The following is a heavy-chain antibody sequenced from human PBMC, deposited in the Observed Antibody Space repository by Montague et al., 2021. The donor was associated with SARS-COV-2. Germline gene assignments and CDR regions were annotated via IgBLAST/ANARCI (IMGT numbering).Heavy chain of an antibody. Sequence: SLRLSCAASGFAFSSYDMHWVRQATGKGLEWVSAIGTAGDTYYPGSVKGRFTISRENAKNSLYLQMNSLRAGDTAVYYCARASYDSSGYYVWFDPWGRGTLGTVSS. CDR1: GFAFSSYD. D-gene: IGHD3-22*01. CDR2: IGTAGDT. CDR3: ARASYDSSGYYVWFDP. J-gene: IGHJ5*02. V-gene: IGHV3-13*04.